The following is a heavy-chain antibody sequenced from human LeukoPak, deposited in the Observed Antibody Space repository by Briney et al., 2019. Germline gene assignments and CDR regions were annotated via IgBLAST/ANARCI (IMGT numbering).Heavy chain of an antibody. CDR3: ATGRYCSGGTCYSSLDF. D-gene: IGHD2-15*01. CDR2: IYPGDSNT. V-gene: IGHV5-51*01. Sequence: GESLKISCKGSGYSFTNYWIGWVRQMPGKGLEWMGIIYPGDSNTRYSPSFQGQVTISVDKSVTTAYLQWGSLKASDTAVYYCATGRYCSGGTCYSSLDFWGQGTLVTVSS. J-gene: IGHJ4*02. CDR1: GYSFTNYW.